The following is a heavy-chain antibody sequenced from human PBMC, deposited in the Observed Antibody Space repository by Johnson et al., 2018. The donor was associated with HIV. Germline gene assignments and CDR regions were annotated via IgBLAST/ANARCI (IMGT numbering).Heavy chain of an antibody. V-gene: IGHV3-20*04. CDR3: AGVRVKRVQSSSWYGGAFDL. Sequence: VQLVESGGGVVRPGGSLRLSCAASGFTFDDYGMSWVRQAPGKGLEWVSGINWNGGSTGYADSVTGRFTISSDNAKNSLYLQMNSLRGEDTALYYCAGVRVKRVQSSSWYGGAFDLWGQGTMVTVSS. CDR1: GFTFDDYG. CDR2: INWNGGST. J-gene: IGHJ3*01. D-gene: IGHD2-2*01.